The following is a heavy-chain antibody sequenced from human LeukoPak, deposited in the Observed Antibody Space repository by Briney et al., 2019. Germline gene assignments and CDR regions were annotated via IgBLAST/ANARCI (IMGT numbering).Heavy chain of an antibody. CDR1: GFTFSNAW. CDR3: ARRLSLRFDAFAV. J-gene: IGHJ3*01. CDR2: IKSKTDGGTS. D-gene: IGHD2-21*02. Sequence: PGGSLRLSCAASGFTFSNAWMSWVRQAPGKGLEWVGRIKSKTDGGTSDYAAPVKGRFTISRDDSKNTLYLQMNSLRAEDTALYYCARRLSLRFDAFAVWGPGTVVTVSS. V-gene: IGHV3-15*01.